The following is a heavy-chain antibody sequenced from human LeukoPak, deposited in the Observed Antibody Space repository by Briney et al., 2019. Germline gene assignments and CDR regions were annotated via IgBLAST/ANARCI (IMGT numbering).Heavy chain of an antibody. CDR2: TSWNGKST. CDR1: GFTFDDYA. Sequence: GGFLRLSCAASGFTFDDYAMHWVRQAPGKGLEWVSLTSWNGKSTYYSHSTKGRFTISRDNSKNFLYLQMNSLRPEDTAWYYCVKGVKYTDYFHTGLFDSWRQGTLVTVSS. CDR3: VKGVKYTDYFHTGLFDS. J-gene: IGHJ4*02. V-gene: IGHV3-43D*04. D-gene: IGHD2/OR15-2a*01.